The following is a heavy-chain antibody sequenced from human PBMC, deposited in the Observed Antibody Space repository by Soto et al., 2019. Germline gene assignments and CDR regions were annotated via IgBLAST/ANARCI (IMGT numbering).Heavy chain of an antibody. V-gene: IGHV4-59*05. J-gene: IGHJ4*02. CDR2: IYYSGST. D-gene: IGHD5-12*01. CDR3: ARQKVDIVATAPFDD. Sequence: SETLSLTCTVSGGSITNYYWSWIRQPAGKGLEWIGRIYYSGSTYYNPSLKSRVTISVDTSKNQFSLKLSSVTAADTAVYYCARQKVDIVATAPFDDWGQGTLVTVSS. CDR1: GGSITNYY.